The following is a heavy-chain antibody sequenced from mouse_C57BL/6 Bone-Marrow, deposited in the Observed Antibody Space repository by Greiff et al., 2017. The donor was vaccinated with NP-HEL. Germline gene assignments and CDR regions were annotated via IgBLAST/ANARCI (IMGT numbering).Heavy chain of an antibody. D-gene: IGHD1-1*01. V-gene: IGHV1-69*01. Sequence: QVQLQQPGAELVMPGASVKLSCKASGYTFTSYWMHWVKQRPGQGLEWIGEIDTSDSYPNYNQKFKGKSTLTVDKSSSTAYMQLSSLTSEDSAVYYCAREGTTVVFDYWGQGTTLTVSS. CDR2: IDTSDSYP. CDR1: GYTFTSYW. CDR3: AREGTTVVFDY. J-gene: IGHJ2*01.